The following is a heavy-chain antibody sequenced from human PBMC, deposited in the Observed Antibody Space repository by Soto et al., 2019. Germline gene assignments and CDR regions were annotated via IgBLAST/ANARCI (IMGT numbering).Heavy chain of an antibody. CDR1: GFTFSNLG. V-gene: IGHV3-33*01. J-gene: IGHJ4*02. CDR3: ARDLGSTNYYFDY. Sequence: QVQLVESGGGVVQPGRSLRLSCVTSGFTFSNLGMHWVRQAPGKGLEWVALIWYNGSKKYYSDFVKGRFTISRDDSKNTLYLQMDSLTAEDTAVYYCARDLGSTNYYFDYWGLGTLVIVSS. CDR2: IWYNGSKK. D-gene: IGHD1-1*01.